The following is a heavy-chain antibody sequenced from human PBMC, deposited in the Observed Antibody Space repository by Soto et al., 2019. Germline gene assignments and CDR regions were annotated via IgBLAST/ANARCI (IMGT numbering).Heavy chain of an antibody. CDR1: GYSFTSYW. V-gene: IGHV5-51*01. CDR2: IYPGDSDT. J-gene: IGHJ3*02. D-gene: IGHD2-21*01. Sequence: PGASLKISCKGSGYSFTSYWIGWVRQMPGKGLEWMGIIYPGDSDTRYSPSFQGQVTISADKSISTAYLQWSSLKASDTAMYYCARQHCGGYCYPSDAFDIWGQGTMVTVSS. CDR3: ARQHCGGYCYPSDAFDI.